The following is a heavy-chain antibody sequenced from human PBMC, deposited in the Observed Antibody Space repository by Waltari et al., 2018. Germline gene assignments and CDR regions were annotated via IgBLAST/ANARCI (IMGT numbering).Heavy chain of an antibody. D-gene: IGHD1-1*01. CDR1: GYDFSTYW. V-gene: IGHV5-10-1*01. CDR3: ARTSTRDFYYMDV. J-gene: IGHJ6*03. CDR2: IVHIDPYT. Sequence: EVQLVQSGAEVKKPGESLRISCEGSGYDFSTYWITWVRHMPGKGLEWMGRIVHIDPYTNYSPSYLGHVTISVDRSISTAYIQWSGLRASDTAIYYCARTSTRDFYYMDVWAKGTTVTVSS.